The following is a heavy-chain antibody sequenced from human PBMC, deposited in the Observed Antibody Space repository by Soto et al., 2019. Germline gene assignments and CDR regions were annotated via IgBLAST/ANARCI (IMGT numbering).Heavy chain of an antibody. V-gene: IGHV3-7*05. D-gene: IGHD6-13*01. CDR3: ARGGSSWYSGWFDP. CDR2: IEQDGSEK. J-gene: IGHJ5*02. Sequence: GGSLRLSCAASGFTFSSYWMSWVRQAPGKGLEWVANIEQDGSEKYYVDSVKGRFTISRDNAKNSLFLQMNSLRAEDTAVYYCARGGSSWYSGWFDPWGQGTLVTVSS. CDR1: GFTFSSYW.